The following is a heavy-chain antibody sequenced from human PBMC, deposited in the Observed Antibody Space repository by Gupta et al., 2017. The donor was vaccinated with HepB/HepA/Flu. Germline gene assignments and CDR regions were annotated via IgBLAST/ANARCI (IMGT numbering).Heavy chain of an antibody. CDR3: ARGSRLRAVAGTFSS. D-gene: IGHD6-19*01. Sequence: QVQLQQWGAGLLKPSETLSLTCAVYGGSFSGYYWSWIRQPPGKGLEWIGEINHSGSTNYNPSLKSRVTISVDTSKNQFSLKLSSVTAADTAVYYCARGSRLRAVAGTFSSWGQGTLVTVSS. J-gene: IGHJ5*02. V-gene: IGHV4-34*01. CDR2: INHSGST. CDR1: GGSFSGYY.